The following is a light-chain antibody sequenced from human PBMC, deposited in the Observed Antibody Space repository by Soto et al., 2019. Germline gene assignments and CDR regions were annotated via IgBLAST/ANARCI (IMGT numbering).Light chain of an antibody. V-gene: IGKV3D-15*01. CDR1: QSVSSN. Sequence: EMVMTQSPATLSVSPGERATLCCRASQSVSSNLAWYQQKPGQAPRLLIYGASARATGIPARFSGSGSGTDFTLTISSLQSEDFAVYYCQQYNNRPYTFGQGTKLEIK. CDR3: QQYNNRPYT. J-gene: IGKJ2*01. CDR2: GAS.